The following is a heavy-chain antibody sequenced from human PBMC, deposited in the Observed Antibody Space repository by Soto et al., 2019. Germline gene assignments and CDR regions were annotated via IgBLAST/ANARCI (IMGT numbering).Heavy chain of an antibody. V-gene: IGHV4-59*01. CDR2: LYYSGST. Sequence: SETLSLTCTVSCGSISSYYWSWIRQPPGKGLEWIGYLYYSGSTNYNPSLKSRVTISVDTSKNQFSLKLSSVTAADTAVYYCARGYSSGWSQGGAFDIWGQGTMVTVSS. CDR3: ARGYSSGWSQGGAFDI. J-gene: IGHJ3*02. CDR1: CGSISSYY. D-gene: IGHD6-19*01.